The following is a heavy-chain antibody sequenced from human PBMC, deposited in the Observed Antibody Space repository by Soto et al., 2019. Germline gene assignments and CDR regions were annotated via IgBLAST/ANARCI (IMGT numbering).Heavy chain of an antibody. J-gene: IGHJ6*02. CDR1: GYTFTGYY. D-gene: IGHD3-3*01. CDR2: INPNSGGT. Sequence: ASVKVSCKASGYTFTGYYMHWVRQAPGQGLEWMGWINPNSGGTNYAEKFQGRVTMTRDTSISTAYMDLSRLRSDDTAVYYCARGHDPWSGSLYYGLDVWGQGTTVTVSS. CDR3: ARGHDPWSGSLYYGLDV. V-gene: IGHV1-2*02.